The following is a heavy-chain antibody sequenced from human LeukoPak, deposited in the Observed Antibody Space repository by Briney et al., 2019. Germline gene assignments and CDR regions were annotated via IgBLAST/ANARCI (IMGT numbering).Heavy chain of an antibody. CDR2: INPSAGST. V-gene: IGHV1-46*01. D-gene: IGHD3-22*01. CDR1: GYTFTKYY. Sequence: ASVKVSCKASGYTFTKYYIHWVRQAPGQGLGWMGIINPSAGSTNYAQKFQGRVTLTRDTSTSTVYMNVSNLRSEDTAVYYCARESLGSYKTVVIVARGHDAFDMWGQGTMVTVSS. J-gene: IGHJ3*02. CDR3: ARESLGSYKTVVIVARGHDAFDM.